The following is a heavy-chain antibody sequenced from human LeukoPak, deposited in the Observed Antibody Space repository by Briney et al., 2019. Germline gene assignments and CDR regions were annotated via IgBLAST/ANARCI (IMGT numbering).Heavy chain of an antibody. Sequence: PGGSLRLSCAASGFTFSSYSMNWVRQAPGKGLEWVSSISSSSSYIYYADSVKGRFTISRDNAKNSLYLQMNSLRAEDTAVYYCARDIEMATTYYYYYYMDVWGNGTTVTVSS. V-gene: IGHV3-21*01. D-gene: IGHD5-24*01. CDR1: GFTFSSYS. CDR3: ARDIEMATTYYYYYYMDV. J-gene: IGHJ6*03. CDR2: ISSSSSYI.